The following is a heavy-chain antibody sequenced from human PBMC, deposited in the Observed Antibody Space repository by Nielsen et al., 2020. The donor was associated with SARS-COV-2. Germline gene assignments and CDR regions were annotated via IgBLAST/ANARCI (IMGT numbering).Heavy chain of an antibody. CDR2: IYHSGST. J-gene: IGHJ6*02. CDR3: ARGEGIDLAAPGRGMDV. CDR1: GGSISSGGYY. Sequence: SETLSLTCTVSGGSISSGGYYWSWVRQPPGKGLEWIGEIYHSGSTNYNPSLKSRVTISVDKSKNQFSLKLSSVTAADTAVYYCARGEGIDLAAPGRGMDVWGQGTTVTVSS. D-gene: IGHD6-13*01. V-gene: IGHV4-39*07.